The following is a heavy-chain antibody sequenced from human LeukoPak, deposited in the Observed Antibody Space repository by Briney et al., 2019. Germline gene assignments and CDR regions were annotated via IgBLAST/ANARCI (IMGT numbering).Heavy chain of an antibody. CDR1: GGSMHTYY. CDR2: IFYSGST. Sequence: SETLSLTCTVSGGSMHTYYWSWIRQTPGKGLEWIGYIFYSGSTNYNPSLRSRVTISIDTSKNQFSLKLSSVTAADTALYYCARHSSYYYGMDVWGQGTTVTVSS. D-gene: IGHD2-2*01. CDR3: ARHSSYYYGMDV. J-gene: IGHJ6*02. V-gene: IGHV4-59*08.